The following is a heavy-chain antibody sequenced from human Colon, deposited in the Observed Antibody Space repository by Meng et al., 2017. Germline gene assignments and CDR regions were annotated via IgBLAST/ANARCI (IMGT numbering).Heavy chain of an antibody. D-gene: IGHD5-18*01. V-gene: IGHV3-33*01. CDR2: IWYDGSNK. Sequence: SCAASGFTFSSYGMHWVRQAPGKGLEWVAVIWYDGSNKYYADSVKGRFTISRDNSKNTLYLQMNSLRAEDTAVYYCARDLTRSRYSYGWGYWGQGTLVTVSS. J-gene: IGHJ4*02. CDR1: GFTFSSYG. CDR3: ARDLTRSRYSYGWGY.